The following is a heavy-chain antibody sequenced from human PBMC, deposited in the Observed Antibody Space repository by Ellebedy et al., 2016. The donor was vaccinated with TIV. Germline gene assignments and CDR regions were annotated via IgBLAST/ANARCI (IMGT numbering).Heavy chain of an antibody. V-gene: IGHV4-59*01. CDR3: ARRKITVFGETDAFEI. J-gene: IGHJ3*02. CDR2: IFYSGST. Sequence: MPSETLSLTCTVSGGSMKHYYWTWIRQPPGKGLEWLGQIFYSGSTNYNPSLKSRVTISGDTSTNQFSLRLSSVTAADTAVYDCARRKITVFGETDAFEIWGQGTVVTVSS. D-gene: IGHD3-3*01. CDR1: GGSMKHYY.